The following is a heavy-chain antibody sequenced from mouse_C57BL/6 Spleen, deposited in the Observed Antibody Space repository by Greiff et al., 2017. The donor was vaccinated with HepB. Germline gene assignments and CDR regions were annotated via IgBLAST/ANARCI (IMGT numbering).Heavy chain of an antibody. D-gene: IGHD1-1*02. CDR2: ISSGGDYI. J-gene: IGHJ4*01. CDR3: TRGNYGGAMDY. V-gene: IGHV5-9-1*02. CDR1: GFTFSSYA. Sequence: EVQRVESGEGLVKPGGSLKLSCAASGFTFSSYAMSWVRQTPEKRLEWVAYISSGGDYIYYADTVKGQFTIPRDNARNTLDLQMSSLKSEDTAVYYCTRGNYGGAMDYWGQGTSVTVSS.